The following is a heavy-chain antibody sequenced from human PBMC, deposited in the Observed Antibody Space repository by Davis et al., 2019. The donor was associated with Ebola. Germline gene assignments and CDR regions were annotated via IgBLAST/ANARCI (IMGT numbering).Heavy chain of an antibody. D-gene: IGHD2-2*01. CDR1: GGSFSGYY. V-gene: IGHV4-34*01. CDR3: ARYCGSSICFDRAMDV. Sequence: GSLRLSCAVYGGSFSGYYWSWIRQPPGKGLEWIGEINHSGSTNYNPSLTSRVTISVDTSKNQFSLKLTSVTAADTAVYYCARYCGSSICFDRAMDVWGQGTTVTVSS. J-gene: IGHJ6*02. CDR2: INHSGST.